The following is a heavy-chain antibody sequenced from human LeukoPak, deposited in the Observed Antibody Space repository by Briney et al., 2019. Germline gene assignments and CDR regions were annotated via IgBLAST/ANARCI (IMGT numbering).Heavy chain of an antibody. J-gene: IGHJ5*02. D-gene: IGHD2-15*01. CDR2: IYYSGST. CDR3: ARARCGGGSCYWGWFDP. V-gene: IGHV4-59*01. Sequence: KPSETLSLTCTVSGGSISSYYWSWIRQPPGKGLEWIGYIYYSGSTNYNPSLKSRVTISVDTSKNQFSLKLSSVTAADTAVYYCARARCGGGSCYWGWFDPWGQGTLVTVSS. CDR1: GGSISSYY.